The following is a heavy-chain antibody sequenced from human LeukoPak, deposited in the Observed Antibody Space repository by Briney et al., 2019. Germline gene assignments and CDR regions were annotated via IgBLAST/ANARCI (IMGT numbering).Heavy chain of an antibody. CDR1: GFTFSSYS. D-gene: IGHD5-18*01. Sequence: GGSLRLSCAASGFTFSSYSMNWVRQAPGKGLEWVSSISYSSSYIYYTDSVKGRFTISRDNAKNSLYLQMNSLRAEDTALYYCARGRIHLWPFDYWGQGTVVTVSS. CDR2: ISYSSSYI. J-gene: IGHJ4*02. V-gene: IGHV3-21*01. CDR3: ARGRIHLWPFDY.